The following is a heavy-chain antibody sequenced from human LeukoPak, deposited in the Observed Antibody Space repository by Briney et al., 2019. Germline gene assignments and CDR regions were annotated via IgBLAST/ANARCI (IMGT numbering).Heavy chain of an antibody. CDR1: GYSISSGYY. CDR2: IYHSGGT. V-gene: IGHV4-38-2*02. Sequence: SETLSLTCAVSGYSISSGYYWGWIRQPPGKGLEWSGSIYHSGGTYYNPSLKSRVTISVDTSKNQFSLKLSSVTAADTAVYYCAREAGCSGGSCYPYYYYYYGMDVWGKGTTVTVSS. J-gene: IGHJ6*04. D-gene: IGHD2-15*01. CDR3: AREAGCSGGSCYPYYYYYYGMDV.